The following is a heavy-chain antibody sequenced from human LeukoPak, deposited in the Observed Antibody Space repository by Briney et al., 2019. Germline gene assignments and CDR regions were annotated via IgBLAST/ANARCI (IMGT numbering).Heavy chain of an antibody. Sequence: GGSLRLFCAASGFTFDDYAMHWVRQAPGKGLEWVSGISWNSGKLVYADSVKGRFTISRDNAKNSLPLQMNSLIPEDTALYFCAKSQGYDRGCFDVWGQGTRVTVSS. J-gene: IGHJ3*01. CDR1: GFTFDDYA. D-gene: IGHD3-22*01. V-gene: IGHV3-9*01. CDR3: AKSQGYDRGCFDV. CDR2: ISWNSGKL.